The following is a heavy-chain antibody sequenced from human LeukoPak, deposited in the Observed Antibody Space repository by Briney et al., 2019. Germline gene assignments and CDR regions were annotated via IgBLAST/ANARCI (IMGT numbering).Heavy chain of an antibody. V-gene: IGHV4-59*01. CDR2: IFYSGST. D-gene: IGHD3-9*01. CDR3: ARGYYDILTGYHPFDY. CDR1: GGSISSYY. Sequence: PSETLSLTCTVSGGSISSYYWSWIRQPPGKGLEWIGYIFYSGSTNYNPSLKSRVTISVDTSKNQFSLKLSSVTAADTAVYYCARGYYDILTGYHPFDYWGQGTLVTVSS. J-gene: IGHJ4*02.